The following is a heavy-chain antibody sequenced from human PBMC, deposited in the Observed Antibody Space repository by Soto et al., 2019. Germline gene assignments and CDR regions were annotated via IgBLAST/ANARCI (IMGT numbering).Heavy chain of an antibody. CDR2: IKQDGSEK. J-gene: IGHJ6*03. CDR1: GFTFSSYW. D-gene: IGHD1-20*01. V-gene: IGHV3-7*01. CDR3: ARDDNAYYYYYMDV. Sequence: GSLRLSCAASGFTFSSYWMSWVRQAPGKGLEWVANIKQDGSEKYYVDSVKGRFTISRDNAKNSLYLQMNSLRAEDTAVYYCARDDNAYYYYYMDVWGKGTTVTVSS.